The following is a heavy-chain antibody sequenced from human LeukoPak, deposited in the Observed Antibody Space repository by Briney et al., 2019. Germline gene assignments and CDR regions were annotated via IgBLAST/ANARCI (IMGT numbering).Heavy chain of an antibody. Sequence: GGSLRLSCAASGFTFSSYSMNWVRQAPGKGLEWVSSISSSSSYIYYADSVKGRFTISRDNAKNSLYLQMNSLRAEDTAVYYCARGSTSTIPGYMDVWGKGTTVTVSS. D-gene: IGHD2-2*01. J-gene: IGHJ6*03. V-gene: IGHV3-21*01. CDR3: ARGSTSTIPGYMDV. CDR1: GFTFSSYS. CDR2: ISSSSSYI.